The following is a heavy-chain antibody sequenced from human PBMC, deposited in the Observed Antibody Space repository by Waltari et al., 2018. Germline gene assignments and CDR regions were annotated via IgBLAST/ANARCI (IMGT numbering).Heavy chain of an antibody. Sequence: QVQLVQSGAEVKKPGASVKVSCKVSGYTLTELSMHWVRQAPGKGLEWMGGFDPEDGETIYAQKFQGRVTMTEDTSTDTAYMELSSLRSEDTAVYYCATGGRWPRNDYYYYGMDVWGQGTTVTVSS. CDR1: GYTLTELS. CDR2: FDPEDGET. D-gene: IGHD5-12*01. V-gene: IGHV1-24*01. CDR3: ATGGRWPRNDYYYYGMDV. J-gene: IGHJ6*02.